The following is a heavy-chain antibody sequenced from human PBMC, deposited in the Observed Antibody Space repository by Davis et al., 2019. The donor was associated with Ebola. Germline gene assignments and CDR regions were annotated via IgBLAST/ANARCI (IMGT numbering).Heavy chain of an antibody. V-gene: IGHV3-23*01. CDR3: AKDRGAYYYDSSGYYYVPSWFDP. D-gene: IGHD3-22*01. CDR1: GFTFSSYA. J-gene: IGHJ5*02. CDR2: ISGSGGST. Sequence: GESLKISCAASGFTFSSYAMSWVRQAPGKGLEWVSAISGSGGSTYYADSVKGRFTISRDNSKNTLYLQMNSLRAEDTAVYYCAKDRGAYYYDSSGYYYVPSWFDPWGQGTLVTVPS.